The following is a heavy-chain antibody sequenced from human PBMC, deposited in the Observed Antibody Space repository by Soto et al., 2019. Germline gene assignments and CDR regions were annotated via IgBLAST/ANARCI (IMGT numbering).Heavy chain of an antibody. CDR3: AKERRFTVKGNWFDP. V-gene: IGHV3-23*01. CDR1: GFTFSSYA. J-gene: IGHJ5*02. D-gene: IGHD4-4*01. Sequence: GGSLRLSCAASGFTFSSYAMTWVRQAPGKGLEWVSTISGSGGSTYYADSVKGRFTISRDNSKNTLYLQMNSLRAEDTAVYYCAKERRFTVKGNWFDPWGQGTLVTVSS. CDR2: ISGSGGST.